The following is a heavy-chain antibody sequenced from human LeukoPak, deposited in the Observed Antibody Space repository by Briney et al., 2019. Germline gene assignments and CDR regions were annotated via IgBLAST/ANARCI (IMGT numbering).Heavy chain of an antibody. CDR3: ARGKFYYDSSGYYFNDY. CDR2: IYTSGST. CDR1: GGSISSYY. V-gene: IGHV4-4*07. J-gene: IGHJ4*02. Sequence: SETLSLTCTVSGGSISSYYWSWIRQPAGKGLEWIGRIYTSGSTNYNPSPKSRVTMSVDTSKNQFSLKLSSVTAADTAVYYCARGKFYYDSSGYYFNDYWGQGTLVTVSS. D-gene: IGHD3-22*01.